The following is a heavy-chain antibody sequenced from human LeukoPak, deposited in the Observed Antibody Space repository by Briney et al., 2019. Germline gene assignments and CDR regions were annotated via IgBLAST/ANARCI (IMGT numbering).Heavy chain of an antibody. CDR1: GFTFSSYW. Sequence: GGSLRLSSAASGFTFSSYWTSWVRQAPGKGLERVANIKQDGSEKYYVDSVKGRFTISRDNAKNSLYLQMNSLRAEDTAVYYCARDRGYYYDSSGYYYYYWGQGTLVTVSS. D-gene: IGHD3-22*01. J-gene: IGHJ4*02. V-gene: IGHV3-7*01. CDR3: ARDRGYYYDSSGYYYYY. CDR2: IKQDGSEK.